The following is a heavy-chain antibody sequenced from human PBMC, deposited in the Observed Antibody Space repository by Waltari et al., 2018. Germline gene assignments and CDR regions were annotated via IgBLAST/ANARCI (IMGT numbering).Heavy chain of an antibody. CDR3: ARDRRSIAAGGGHNWFDP. CDR1: VGPISSGDYY. CDR2: IYHRGST. Sequence: QVQLQESGPGLVKPSQTLSLICTVSVGPISSGDYYWGWIRQPPGKGLEWIGYIYHRGSTYYNPSLKSRVIISVDTSKNQFSLQLSSVTAADTAVYYCARDRRSIAAGGGHNWFDPWGQGTLVTVSA. J-gene: IGHJ5*02. D-gene: IGHD6-6*01. V-gene: IGHV4-30-4*08.